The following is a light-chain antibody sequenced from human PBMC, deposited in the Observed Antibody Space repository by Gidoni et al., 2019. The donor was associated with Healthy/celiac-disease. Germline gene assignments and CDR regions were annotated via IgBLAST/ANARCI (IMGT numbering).Light chain of an antibody. CDR2: GKN. CDR1: SLRSYY. Sequence: SSELTQDPAVSVALGQTVRITCQGDSLRSYYASWYQQKPGQAPVRVLYGKNNRPSGIPDRFSGSSSGNTASLNITGAQAEDEADYYCNSRDSSGNHPHVVFGGGTKLTVL. J-gene: IGLJ2*01. V-gene: IGLV3-19*01. CDR3: NSRDSSGNHPHVV.